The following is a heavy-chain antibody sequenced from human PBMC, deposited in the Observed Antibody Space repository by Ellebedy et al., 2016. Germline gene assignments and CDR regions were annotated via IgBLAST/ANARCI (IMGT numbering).Heavy chain of an antibody. CDR2: MSPKSGNT. Sequence: ASVKVSXXTSNYVFSSYDINWVRQASGQGLEWMGSMSPKSGNTRFAQRFQGRVTMTSDSSTTTAYMELNSLASEDTAVYFCARGQGVLRVWGQGTLITVSS. J-gene: IGHJ4*01. CDR1: NYVFSSYD. CDR3: ARGQGVLRV. V-gene: IGHV1-8*01.